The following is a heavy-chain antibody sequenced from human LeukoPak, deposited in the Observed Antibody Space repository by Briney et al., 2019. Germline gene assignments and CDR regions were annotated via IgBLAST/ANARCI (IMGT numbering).Heavy chain of an antibody. V-gene: IGHV4-61*01. J-gene: IGHJ4*02. CDR3: ARGVRGYFDY. CDR2: IYYSGST. CDR1: GGSISSSSYY. D-gene: IGHD3-10*01. Sequence: SETLSLTCTVSGGSISSSSYYWSWIRQPPGKGLEWIGYIYYSGSTNYNPSLKSRVTISVDTSKNQFSLKLSSVTAADTAVYYCARGVRGYFDYWGQGTLVTVSS.